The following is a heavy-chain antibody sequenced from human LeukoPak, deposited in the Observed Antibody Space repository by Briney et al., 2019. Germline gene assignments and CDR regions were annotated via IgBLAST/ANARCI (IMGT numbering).Heavy chain of an antibody. Sequence: TLSLTCAVSAPSISSSRYYWGWILHPPGKGLEWIGTIYSGGSTYCNPSLKTRVTISVDTSQNQFSLELSSVNAADTAVYYCARQPPGCTTSSCYFRWFDPWGQGTLVTVSS. D-gene: IGHD2-2*01. CDR3: ARQPPGCTTSSCYFRWFDP. CDR2: IYSGGST. V-gene: IGHV4-39*01. J-gene: IGHJ5*02. CDR1: APSISSSRYY.